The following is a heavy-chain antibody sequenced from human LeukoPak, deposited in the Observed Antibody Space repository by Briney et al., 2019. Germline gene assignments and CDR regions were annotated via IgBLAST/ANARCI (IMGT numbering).Heavy chain of an antibody. CDR2: INPNSGGT. CDR3: AKDGASGKTPYNWLDP. D-gene: IGHD3-10*01. Sequence: ASVKVSCKASGYTFTGYYMHWVRQAPGQGLEWMGWINPNSGGTNYAQKFQGRVSMTRDTSISTSYMELVSLKSDDTAQYYCAKDGASGKTPYNWLDPWGQGTQVTVSS. CDR1: GYTFTGYY. J-gene: IGHJ5*02. V-gene: IGHV1-2*02.